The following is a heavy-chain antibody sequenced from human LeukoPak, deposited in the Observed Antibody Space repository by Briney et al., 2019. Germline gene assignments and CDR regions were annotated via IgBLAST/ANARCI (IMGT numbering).Heavy chain of an antibody. Sequence: SETLSLTCTVSGGSISSFYWTWIRQSAGKGLEWIGRIYTSGNTNYNPSLKSRVTMSIVTSKNQFSLKLSYVTAADTAVYYCARGPCMRCARPTDYWGQGTLVTVSS. CDR1: GGSISSFY. V-gene: IGHV4-4*07. CDR3: ARGPCMRCARPTDY. D-gene: IGHD2-8*01. J-gene: IGHJ4*02. CDR2: IYTSGNT.